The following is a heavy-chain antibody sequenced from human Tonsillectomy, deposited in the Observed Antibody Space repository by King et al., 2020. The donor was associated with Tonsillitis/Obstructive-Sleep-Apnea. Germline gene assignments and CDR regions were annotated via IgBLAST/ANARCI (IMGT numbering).Heavy chain of an antibody. CDR3: ARGRAGYCSGGSCYSYYYFDY. V-gene: IGHV4-59*01. CDR2: IFYSGGT. CDR1: GGSISSYY. J-gene: IGHJ4*02. Sequence: VQLQESGPGLVKPSETLSLTCTVSGGSISSYYWSWIRQPPGKGREWIGYIFYSGGTNYNPSLKSRVTMSVDTSKNQFSLKLSSVTAADTAVYYCARGRAGYCSGGSCYSYYYFDYWGQGTLVTVSS. D-gene: IGHD2-15*01.